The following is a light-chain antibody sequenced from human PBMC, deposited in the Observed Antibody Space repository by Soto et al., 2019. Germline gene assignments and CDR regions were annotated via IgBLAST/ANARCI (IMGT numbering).Light chain of an antibody. V-gene: IGLV2-14*01. CDR3: SSYTSSSTLVV. J-gene: IGLJ2*01. CDR1: SSDVGGYNY. Sequence: QSVLTQPASVSGSPGQSITMSCTGTSSDVGGYNYVSWYQQHPGKAPKLMIYEVSNRTSGVSNRFSGSKSGNTASLTISGLQAEDEADYYCSSYTSSSTLVVFGGGTKLTVL. CDR2: EVS.